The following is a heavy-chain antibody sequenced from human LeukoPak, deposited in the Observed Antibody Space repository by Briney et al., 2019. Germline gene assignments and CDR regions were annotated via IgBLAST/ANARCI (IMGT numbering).Heavy chain of an antibody. CDR1: GFTFSSYS. V-gene: IGHV3-21*01. Sequence: GGSLRLSCAASGFTFSSYSMNWVRQAPGKGLEWVSSISSSSSYIYYADPVKGRFTISRDNAKNSLYLQMNSLRAEDTAVYYCARMVRGVIIGWFDPWGQGTLVTVSS. D-gene: IGHD3-10*01. CDR2: ISSSSSYI. CDR3: ARMVRGVIIGWFDP. J-gene: IGHJ5*02.